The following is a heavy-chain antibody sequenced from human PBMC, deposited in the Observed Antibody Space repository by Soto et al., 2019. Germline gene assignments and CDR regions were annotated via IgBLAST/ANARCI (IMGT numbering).Heavy chain of an antibody. J-gene: IGHJ4*02. CDR1: GFTFTRYS. CDR2: ISSTTNYI. Sequence: GGSLRLSCAASGFTFTRYSMNWVRQAPGKGPEWVSSISSTTNYIYYGDSMKGRFTISRDNAKNSLYLEMNSLGAEDTAVYYCARESEDLTSNFDYWGQGTLVTVSS. CDR3: ARESEDLTSNFDY. V-gene: IGHV3-21*06.